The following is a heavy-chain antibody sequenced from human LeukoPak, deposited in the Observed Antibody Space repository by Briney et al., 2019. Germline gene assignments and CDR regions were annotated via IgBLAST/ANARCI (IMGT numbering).Heavy chain of an antibody. CDR1: GFTFTNFA. CDR2: IRASDGST. Sequence: GGSLRLSCAASGFTFTNFAMTWVRQAPGKRLEWVSAIRASDGSTFYADSVKGRFTISRDSTKNTLYLQMNSLRAEDTAVYYCAKLTSGWFEDFWGQGTLVTVSS. D-gene: IGHD6-19*01. CDR3: AKLTSGWFEDF. V-gene: IGHV3-23*01. J-gene: IGHJ4*02.